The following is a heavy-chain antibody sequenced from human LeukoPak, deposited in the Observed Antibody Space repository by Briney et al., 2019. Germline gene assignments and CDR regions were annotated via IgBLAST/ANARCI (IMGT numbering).Heavy chain of an antibody. Sequence: PGGSLRLSCAASGFTFSSYAMNWVRQAPGKGLEWVSYISSSGSTIYYADSVKGRFTISRDNAKNSLYLQMNSLRAEDTAVYYCARDSAVAGTGTDDYWGQGTLVTVSS. CDR1: GFTFSSYA. V-gene: IGHV3-48*03. D-gene: IGHD6-19*01. CDR2: ISSSGSTI. CDR3: ARDSAVAGTGTDDY. J-gene: IGHJ4*02.